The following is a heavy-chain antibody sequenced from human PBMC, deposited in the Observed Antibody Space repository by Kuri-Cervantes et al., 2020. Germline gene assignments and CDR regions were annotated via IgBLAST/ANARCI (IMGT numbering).Heavy chain of an antibody. CDR2: ISSSSSYI. Sequence: GESLKISCAASGFTFNQYYMSWVRQAPGKGLEWVSSISSSSSYIYYADSVKGRFTISRDNAKNSLYLQMNSLRAEDTAVYYCARRQREGSSSSLDNFDYWGQGTLVTVSS. CDR1: GFTFNQYY. J-gene: IGHJ4*02. CDR3: ARRQREGSSSSLDNFDY. D-gene: IGHD6-6*01. V-gene: IGHV3-21*01.